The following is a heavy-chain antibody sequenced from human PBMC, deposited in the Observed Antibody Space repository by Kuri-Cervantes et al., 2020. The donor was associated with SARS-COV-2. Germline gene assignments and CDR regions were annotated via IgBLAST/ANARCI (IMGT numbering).Heavy chain of an antibody. J-gene: IGHJ6*03. CDR1: GFTFSSYS. V-gene: IGHV3-21*01. Sequence: GGSLRLSCAASGFTFSSYSMNWVRQAPGKGVEWVSSISSSSSYIYYADSVKGRFTISRDNAKNSLYLQMNSLRAEDTAVYYCARDGLGGDVHYYDILTGYYPYYMDVWGKGTTVTVSS. CDR3: ARDGLGGDVHYYDILTGYYPYYMDV. D-gene: IGHD3-9*01. CDR2: ISSSSSYI.